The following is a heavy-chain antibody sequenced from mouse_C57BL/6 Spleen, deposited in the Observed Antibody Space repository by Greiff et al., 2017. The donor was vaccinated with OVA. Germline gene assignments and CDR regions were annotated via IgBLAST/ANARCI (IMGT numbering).Heavy chain of an antibody. J-gene: IGHJ4*01. Sequence: QVQLQQPGAELVKPGASVKLSCKASGYTFTSYWMHWVKQRPGRGLEWIGRIDPKSGGTRYNEKFKSKATLTVDKPSSTAYMQRSSLTSEDAAVYYCASGGYAYAMCYWGQGTSVTVSS. CDR3: ASGGYAYAMCY. CDR1: GYTFTSYW. D-gene: IGHD2-10*02. CDR2: IDPKSGGT. V-gene: IGHV1-72*01.